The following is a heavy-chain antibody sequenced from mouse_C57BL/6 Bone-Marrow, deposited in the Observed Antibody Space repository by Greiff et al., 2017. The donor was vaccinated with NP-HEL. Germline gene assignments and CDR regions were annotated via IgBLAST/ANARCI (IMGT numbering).Heavy chain of an antibody. CDR2: IDPANGNT. J-gene: IGHJ3*01. CDR1: GFNIKNTY. CDR3: ARARGLDYGSGFAY. V-gene: IGHV14-3*01. Sequence: VQLKESVAELVRPGASVKLSCTASGFNIKNTYMHWVKQRPEQGLEWIGRIDPANGNTKYAPKFQGKATITADTSSNTAYLQLSSLTSEDTAIYYCARARGLDYGSGFAYWGQGTLVTVSA. D-gene: IGHD1-1*01.